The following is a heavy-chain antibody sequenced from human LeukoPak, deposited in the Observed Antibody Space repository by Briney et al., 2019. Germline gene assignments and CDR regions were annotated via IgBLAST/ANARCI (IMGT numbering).Heavy chain of an antibody. V-gene: IGHV5-51*01. CDR1: GYIFTTYW. J-gene: IGHJ4*02. CDR2: ISPGDPDT. CDR3: ARRYSSGLYDYFDY. D-gene: IGHD6-19*01. Sequence: GESLKIYCKGSGYIFTTYWIGWVRQMPGKGLEWMRIISPGDPDTRYSPSFQGQVTISADKSITTSYLQWSSLKASDTAMYYCARRYSSGLYDYFDYWGQGTLVTVSS.